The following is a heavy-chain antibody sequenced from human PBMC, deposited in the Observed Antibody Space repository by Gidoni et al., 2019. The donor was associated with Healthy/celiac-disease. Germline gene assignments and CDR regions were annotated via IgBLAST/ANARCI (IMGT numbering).Heavy chain of an antibody. CDR3: AKTPRSSIAARRGDFDY. Sequence: EVQLLESGGGLVQPGGSLRLSCAASGFPFSRSAMSWVRQAPGKGLEWVSAISGSGGSTYYADSVKGRFTISRDNSKNTLYLQMNSLRAEDTAVYYCAKTPRSSIAARRGDFDYWGQGTLVTVSS. J-gene: IGHJ4*02. CDR2: ISGSGGST. D-gene: IGHD6-6*01. CDR1: GFPFSRSA. V-gene: IGHV3-23*01.